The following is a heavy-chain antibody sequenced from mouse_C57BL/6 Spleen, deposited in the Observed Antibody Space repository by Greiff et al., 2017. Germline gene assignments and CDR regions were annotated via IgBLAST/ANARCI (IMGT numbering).Heavy chain of an antibody. J-gene: IGHJ1*03. CDR3: ANYGNSYWYFDV. CDR1: GYTFTSYW. Sequence: QVQLQQSGAELVRPGSSVKLSCKASGYTFTSYWMHWVEQRPIQGLEWIGNIDPSDSETHYNQKFKDKATLTVDKSSSTAYMQLSSLTSEDSAVYYCANYGNSYWYFDVWGTGTTVTVSS. D-gene: IGHD2-1*01. V-gene: IGHV1-52*01. CDR2: IDPSDSET.